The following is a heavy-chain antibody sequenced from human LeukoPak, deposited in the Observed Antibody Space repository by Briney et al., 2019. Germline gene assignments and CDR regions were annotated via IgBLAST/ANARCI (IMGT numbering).Heavy chain of an antibody. Sequence: GGSLRLSCAASGFTFSGHGMHWVRQAPGKGLEWVAFIWFDGSNRYYADSVKGRFTISRDNSKSTLYLQMNSLRAEDTAVYYCAKTYSYGFDYWGLGSLVTVSS. V-gene: IGHV3-30*02. D-gene: IGHD2-15*01. CDR2: IWFDGSNR. J-gene: IGHJ4*02. CDR3: AKTYSYGFDY. CDR1: GFTFSGHG.